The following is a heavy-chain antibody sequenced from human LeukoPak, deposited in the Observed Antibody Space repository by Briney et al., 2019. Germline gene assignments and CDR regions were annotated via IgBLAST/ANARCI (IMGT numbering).Heavy chain of an antibody. CDR3: VKGGTWTIYYLDF. J-gene: IGHJ4*02. CDR1: GYTFTSYY. V-gene: IGHV1-46*01. D-gene: IGHD3/OR15-3a*01. CDR2: INPSGGST. Sequence: ASVKVSCKASGYTFTSYYMHWVRQAPGQGLEWMGIINPSGGSTTYAQKFQGRVTMTRDTSTTTVYMELSSLRSEDTAVYYCVKGGTWTIYYLDFWGQGTLVTVSS.